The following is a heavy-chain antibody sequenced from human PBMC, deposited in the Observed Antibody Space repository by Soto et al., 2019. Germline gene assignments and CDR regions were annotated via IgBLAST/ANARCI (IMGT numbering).Heavy chain of an antibody. CDR2: IKNKANSYTT. D-gene: IGHD2-15*01. CDR1: GFTFSDHY. J-gene: IGHJ4*02. Sequence: GGSLRLSCAASGFTFSDHYMDWVRQAPGKGLEWVGRIKNKANSYTTQYAASVRGRFTISRDDSKNSLFLQMNSLTTDDTAVYYCTRVRLGAPTRYSDYWGQGALVTVSS. CDR3: TRVRLGAPTRYSDY. V-gene: IGHV3-72*01.